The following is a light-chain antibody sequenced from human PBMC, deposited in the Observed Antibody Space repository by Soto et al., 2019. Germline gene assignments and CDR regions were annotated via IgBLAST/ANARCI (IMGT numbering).Light chain of an antibody. CDR1: QSISAY. Sequence: DIQMTQSPATLSASVGDRVTITCRASQSISAYLAWYQHSPGKAPKLLLYDASSLQSGVPSRFSGCASGTEFTLTITSLQPDDSATYYCQQYKSYSTFGPGTKVDIK. V-gene: IGKV1-5*01. CDR2: DAS. CDR3: QQYKSYST. J-gene: IGKJ3*01.